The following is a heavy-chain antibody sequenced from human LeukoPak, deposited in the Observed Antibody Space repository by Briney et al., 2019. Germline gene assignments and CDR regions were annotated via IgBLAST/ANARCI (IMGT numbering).Heavy chain of an antibody. CDR3: ARTLIHYYDSSGYYPHFDY. CDR2: INHSGGT. CDR1: GGSFSGYY. Sequence: SETLSLTCAVYGGSFSGYYWSWIRQPPGKGLEWIGEINHSGGTNYNPSLKSRVTISVDTSKNQFSLKLSSVTAADTAVYYCARTLIHYYDSSGYYPHFDYWGQGTLVTVSS. J-gene: IGHJ4*02. V-gene: IGHV4-34*01. D-gene: IGHD3-22*01.